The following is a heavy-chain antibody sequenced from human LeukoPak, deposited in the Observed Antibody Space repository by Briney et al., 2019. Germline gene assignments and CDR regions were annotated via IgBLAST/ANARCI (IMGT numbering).Heavy chain of an antibody. Sequence: GGSLRLSCAASGFTFSSYAMHWVRQAPGKGLEWVAVISYDGSNKYYADSVKGRFTISRDNSKNTLYLQVNSLRAEDTAVYYCARDRPSGFDYWGQGTLVTVSS. V-gene: IGHV3-30-3*01. CDR1: GFTFSSYA. CDR3: ARDRPSGFDY. CDR2: ISYDGSNK. J-gene: IGHJ4*02.